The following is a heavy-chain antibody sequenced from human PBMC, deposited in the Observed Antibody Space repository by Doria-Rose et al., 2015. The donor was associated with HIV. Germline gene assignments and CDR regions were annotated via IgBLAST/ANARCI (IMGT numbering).Heavy chain of an antibody. V-gene: IGHV5-51*01. Sequence: VAIIYPRDSDSRYSPSFQGQVTISADKSIRTAYLQWNSLQASDTAMYYCARRGVRGVFDFWGPGTLVTVSS. CDR2: IYPRDSDS. J-gene: IGHJ4*02. D-gene: IGHD3-10*01. CDR3: ARRGVRGVFDF.